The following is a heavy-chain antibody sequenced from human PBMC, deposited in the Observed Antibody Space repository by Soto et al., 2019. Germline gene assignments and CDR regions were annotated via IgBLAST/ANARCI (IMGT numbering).Heavy chain of an antibody. V-gene: IGHV1-8*01. D-gene: IGHD3-3*01. CDR1: GYTFTSYD. Sequence: QVQLVQSGAEVKKPGASVKVSCKASGYTFTSYDINWVRQATGQGLEWMGWMNPNSGNTGYAQKFQGRVTMTRNTSIITAYMELSSLRSEDTAVYYCARGFPYYDFLSVYYRADYYYYMDVWGKGTTVTVSS. CDR3: ARGFPYYDFLSVYYRADYYYYMDV. J-gene: IGHJ6*03. CDR2: MNPNSGNT.